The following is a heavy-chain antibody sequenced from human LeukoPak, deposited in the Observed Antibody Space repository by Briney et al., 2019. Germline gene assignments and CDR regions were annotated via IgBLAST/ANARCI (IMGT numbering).Heavy chain of an antibody. J-gene: IGHJ4*02. D-gene: IGHD1-1*01. CDR1: GGSISSYY. V-gene: IGHV4-59*12. Sequence: SETLSLTCTVSGGSISSYYWSWIRQPPGKGLEWIGYIYYSGSTNYNPSLKSRVTISVDTSKNQFSLQLNSVTPEDTAVYYCAKNPGNWNDEPNFDYWGQGTLVTVSS. CDR2: IYYSGST. CDR3: AKNPGNWNDEPNFDY.